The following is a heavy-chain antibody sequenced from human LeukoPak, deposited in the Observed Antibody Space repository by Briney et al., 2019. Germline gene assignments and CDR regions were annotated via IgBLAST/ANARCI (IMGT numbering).Heavy chain of an antibody. CDR3: AREGHGDYYDSSGYYSFDY. CDR1: GASITSDY. Sequence: SETLSLTCTVSGASITSDYWSWIRQPPGKGLEWIGYIYYSGSTNYNPSLKSRVTISVDTSKNQFSLKLSSVTAADTAVYYCAREGHGDYYDSSGYYSFDYWGQGTLVTVSS. D-gene: IGHD3-22*01. CDR2: IYYSGST. V-gene: IGHV4-59*01. J-gene: IGHJ4*02.